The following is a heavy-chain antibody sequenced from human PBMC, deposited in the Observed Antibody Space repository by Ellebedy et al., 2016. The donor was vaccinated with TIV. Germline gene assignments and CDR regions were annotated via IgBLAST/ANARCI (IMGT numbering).Heavy chain of an antibody. V-gene: IGHV1-3*01. CDR2: IHAGNGNT. D-gene: IGHD3-9*01. J-gene: IGHJ4*02. Sequence: AASVKVSCKASGYTFNIYALHWVRLAPGQSLEWMGWIHAGNGNTQYSQKFQGRVTITRDTSASTAYMALSSLRSEDTAVYYCARGYDILTGYHLSFFDYWGPGTLVTVSS. CDR1: GYTFNIYA. CDR3: ARGYDILTGYHLSFFDY.